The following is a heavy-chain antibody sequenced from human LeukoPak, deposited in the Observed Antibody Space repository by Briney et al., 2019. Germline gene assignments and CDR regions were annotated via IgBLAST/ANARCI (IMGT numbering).Heavy chain of an antibody. CDR3: ARDGRWVRGLIMYEGIDY. CDR2: IKQDGSEK. CDR1: GFTFSSYW. Sequence: GGSLRLSCAASGFTFSSYWMSWVRQAPGKGLEWVANIKQDGSEKYYVDSVKGRFTISRDNAKNSLYLQMNSLRAEDTAVYYCARDGRWVRGLIMYEGIDYWGQGTLVTVSS. J-gene: IGHJ4*02. V-gene: IGHV3-7*01. D-gene: IGHD3-10*01.